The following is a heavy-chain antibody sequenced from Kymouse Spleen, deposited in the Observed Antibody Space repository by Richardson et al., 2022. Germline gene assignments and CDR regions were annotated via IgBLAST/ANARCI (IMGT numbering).Heavy chain of an antibody. CDR2: ISYDGSNK. V-gene: IGHV3-30*18. CDR3: AKRIAAAGGYYYGMDV. CDR1: GFTFSSYG. D-gene: IGHD6-13*01. Sequence: QVQLVESGGGVVQPGRSLRLSCAASGFTFSSYGMHWVRQAPGKGLEWVAVISYDGSNKYYADSVKGRFTISRDNSKNTLYLQMNSLRAEDTAVYYCAKRIAAAGGYYYGMDVWGQGTTVTVSS. J-gene: IGHJ6*02.